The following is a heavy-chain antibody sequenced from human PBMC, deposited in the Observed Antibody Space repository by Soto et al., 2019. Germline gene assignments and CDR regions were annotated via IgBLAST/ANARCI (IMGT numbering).Heavy chain of an antibody. V-gene: IGHV1-8*01. CDR3: ARMESFGSVNWFDP. J-gene: IGHJ5*02. CDR1: GYTFTNND. D-gene: IGHD3-10*01. CDR2: MNPGSGDT. Sequence: QVQLVQSGAEVKKPGASVKVSCKASGYTFTNNDVSWLRQATVQGLEWMGWMNPGSGDTGYAQKFQGRVTMTRDISIATAYMELNSLTSEDTAIYYCARMESFGSVNWFDPWGQGTLVTVSS.